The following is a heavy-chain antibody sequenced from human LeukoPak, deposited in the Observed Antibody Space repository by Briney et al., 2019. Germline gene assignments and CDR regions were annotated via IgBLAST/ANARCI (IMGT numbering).Heavy chain of an antibody. V-gene: IGHV1-2*02. CDR2: INPNSGGT. CDR3: AREVEYSSSSVYYYYYMDV. J-gene: IGHJ6*03. CDR1: GYTFTGHY. D-gene: IGHD6-6*01. Sequence: ASVKVSCKASGYTFTGHYLYWVRQAPGQGLEWVAWINPNSGGTGYAQKFQGRVTMTRDTSISTAYMELSRLRSDDTAVYYCAREVEYSSSSVYYYYYMDVWGKGTTVTVSS.